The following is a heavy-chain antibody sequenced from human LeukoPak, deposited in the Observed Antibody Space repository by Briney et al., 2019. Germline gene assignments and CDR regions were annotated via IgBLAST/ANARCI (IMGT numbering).Heavy chain of an antibody. Sequence: GESLKISCKGSGYSFTSYWIGWVRQMPGKGLEWMGIIYPGDSDTRYSPSFQGQVTISADKSISTAYLQWSSLKASDTAMYYCAREYCSGGICYQSTHYYMDVWGKGTTVTVSS. CDR2: IYPGDSDT. J-gene: IGHJ6*03. D-gene: IGHD2-15*01. CDR1: GYSFTSYW. V-gene: IGHV5-51*01. CDR3: AREYCSGGICYQSTHYYMDV.